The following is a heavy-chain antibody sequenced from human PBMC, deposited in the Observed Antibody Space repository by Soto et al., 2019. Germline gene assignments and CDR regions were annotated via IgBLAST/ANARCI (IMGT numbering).Heavy chain of an antibody. Sequence: TLCLTCTVSGDSISNGDYYWRWIRQPPGRGLEWIGYIDSSGSTYYNPSLKSRLTMSVDMSKNQFSLRLTSVTAADTAVYYCASRYLYWGQGLLVTVSS. CDR1: GDSISNGDYY. D-gene: IGHD3-16*02. V-gene: IGHV4-30-4*01. CDR3: ASRYLY. CDR2: IDSSGST. J-gene: IGHJ4*02.